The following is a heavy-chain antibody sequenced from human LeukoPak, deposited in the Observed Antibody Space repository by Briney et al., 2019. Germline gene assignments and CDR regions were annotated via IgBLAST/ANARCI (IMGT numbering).Heavy chain of an antibody. D-gene: IGHD6-13*01. CDR2: INSDGSST. CDR1: GFTFSSSW. CDR3: AKDIEEFIAAAGIGAFDI. Sequence: GGSLRLSCAASGFTFSSSWMHWVRQTPGKGLVWVSRINSDGSSTRYVDSVKGRFTISRDNAKNSLYLQMNSLRAEDTALYYCAKDIEEFIAAAGIGAFDIWGQGTMVTVSS. J-gene: IGHJ3*02. V-gene: IGHV3-74*01.